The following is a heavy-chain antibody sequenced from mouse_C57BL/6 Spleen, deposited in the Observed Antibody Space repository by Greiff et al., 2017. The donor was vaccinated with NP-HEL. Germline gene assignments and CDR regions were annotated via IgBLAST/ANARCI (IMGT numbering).Heavy chain of an antibody. CDR2: INPNNGGT. CDR1: GYTFTDYN. V-gene: IGHV1-22*01. Sequence: VQLQQSGPELVKPGASVKMSCKASGYTFTDYNMHWVKQSHGKSLEWIGYINPNNGGTSYNQKFQGKATLTVNKSSSTAYMELRSLTSEDSAVYYCARLWDYHWFAYWGQGTLVTVSA. CDR3: ARLWDYHWFAY. D-gene: IGHD2-4*01. J-gene: IGHJ3*01.